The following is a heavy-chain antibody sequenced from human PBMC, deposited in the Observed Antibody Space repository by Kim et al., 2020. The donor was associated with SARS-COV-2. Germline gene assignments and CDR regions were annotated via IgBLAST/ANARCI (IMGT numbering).Heavy chain of an antibody. CDR3: ARVGPVGYYYYGMDV. J-gene: IGHJ6*02. Sequence: PSLKSRVTISVATSKNQFSLKLSSVTAADTAVYYCARVGPVGYYYYGMDVWGQGTTVTVSS. D-gene: IGHD2-15*01. V-gene: IGHV4-59*01.